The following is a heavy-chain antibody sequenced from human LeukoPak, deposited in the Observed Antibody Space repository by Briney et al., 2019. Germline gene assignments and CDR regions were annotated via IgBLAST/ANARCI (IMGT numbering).Heavy chain of an antibody. CDR2: IYHSGST. CDR3: ARERVYGSGSYSYYYYGMDV. CDR1: GGSISSYY. V-gene: IGHV4-59*01. Sequence: SETLSLTCTVSGGSISSYYWSWIRQPPGKGLEWIGYIYHSGSTNYNPSLKSRVTISVDTSKNQFSLKLSSVTAADTAVYYCARERVYGSGSYSYYYYGMDVWGQGTTVTVSS. D-gene: IGHD3-10*01. J-gene: IGHJ6*02.